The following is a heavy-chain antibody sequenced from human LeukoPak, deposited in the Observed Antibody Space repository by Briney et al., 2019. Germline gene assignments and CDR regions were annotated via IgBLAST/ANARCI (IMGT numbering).Heavy chain of an antibody. D-gene: IGHD3-22*01. J-gene: IGHJ4*02. CDR2: ISGSGGST. CDR3: AKDPTYYYDSSGSGYFDY. CDR1: GFTFSSYA. Sequence: PGGSLRLSCAASGFTFSSYAMSWVRQAPGKGLEWVSAISGSGGSTYYADSVKGRFTISRVNSKNTLYLQMNSLRAEDTAVYYCAKDPTYYYDSSGSGYFDYWGQGTLVTVSS. V-gene: IGHV3-23*01.